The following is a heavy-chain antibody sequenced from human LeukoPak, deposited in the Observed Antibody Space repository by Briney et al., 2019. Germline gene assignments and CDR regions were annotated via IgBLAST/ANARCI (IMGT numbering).Heavy chain of an antibody. V-gene: IGHV4-59*11. Sequence: SETLSLTCTVSGGSISSHYWSWIRQPPGKGLEWIGYIYYSGSTNYNPSLKSRVTISVDTSKNQFSLKLSSVTAADTAVYYCARVLASSSSFAYYYGMDVWGQGTTVTVSS. CDR2: IYYSGST. D-gene: IGHD6-13*01. CDR1: GGSISSHY. J-gene: IGHJ6*02. CDR3: ARVLASSSSFAYYYGMDV.